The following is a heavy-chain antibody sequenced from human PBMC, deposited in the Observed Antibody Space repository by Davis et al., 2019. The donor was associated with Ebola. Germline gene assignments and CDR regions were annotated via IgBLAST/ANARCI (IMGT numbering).Heavy chain of an antibody. CDR1: GYTFTGYY. CDR2: INPNSGGT. Sequence: ASVKVSCKASGYTFTGYYMHWVRQAPGQGLEWMGWINPNSGGTNYAQKLQGRVTMTTDTSTSTAYMELRSLRSDDTAVYYCARGRIAAAGTAGDYYYGMDVWGQGTTVTVSS. J-gene: IGHJ6*02. CDR3: ARGRIAAAGTAGDYYYGMDV. D-gene: IGHD6-13*01. V-gene: IGHV1-2*02.